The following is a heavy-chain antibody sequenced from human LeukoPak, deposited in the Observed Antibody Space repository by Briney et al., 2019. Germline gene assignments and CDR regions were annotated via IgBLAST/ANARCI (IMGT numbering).Heavy chain of an antibody. J-gene: IGHJ4*02. Sequence: GSLRLSCAASEFTFSSYWMHWVRQAPGKGLVWVSRINSDGSSITYADSVKGRFTISRDSARNTLYLQMNSLRVEDTAVYYCAREGRVSGYDFDCWGQGTLVTVSS. CDR2: INSDGSSI. CDR1: EFTFSSYW. V-gene: IGHV3-74*03. CDR3: AREGRVSGYDFDC. D-gene: IGHD5-12*01.